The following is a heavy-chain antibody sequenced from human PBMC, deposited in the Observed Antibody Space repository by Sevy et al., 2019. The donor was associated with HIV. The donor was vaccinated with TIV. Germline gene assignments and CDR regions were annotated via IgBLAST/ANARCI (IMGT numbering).Heavy chain of an antibody. CDR3: SRADYGDYSGEFDY. CDR2: ISYDGSNK. Sequence: GGSLRLSCAASGMTFSSHAMHWVRQAPGKGLEWVTLISYDGSNKYYADSVKGRFTISRDNSKNTLYLQMNSLRAEDTAVYYCSRADYGDYSGEFDYWGQGTLVTVSS. J-gene: IGHJ4*02. CDR1: GMTFSSHA. D-gene: IGHD4-17*01. V-gene: IGHV3-30-3*01.